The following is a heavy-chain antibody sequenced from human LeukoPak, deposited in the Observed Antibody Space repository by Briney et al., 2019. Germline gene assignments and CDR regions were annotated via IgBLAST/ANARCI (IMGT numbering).Heavy chain of an antibody. D-gene: IGHD3-9*01. V-gene: IGHV4-34*01. CDR2: INHSGST. Sequence: SETLSLTCAVYGGSFSGYYWSWIRQPPGKGLEWIGEINHSGSTNYNPSLKSRVTISVDTSKNQFSLKLSSVTAADTAVYYCARHGRYYDILTGYHHKYYYYYMDVWGKGTTVTIPS. J-gene: IGHJ6*03. CDR3: ARHGRYYDILTGYHHKYYYYYMDV. CDR1: GGSFSGYY.